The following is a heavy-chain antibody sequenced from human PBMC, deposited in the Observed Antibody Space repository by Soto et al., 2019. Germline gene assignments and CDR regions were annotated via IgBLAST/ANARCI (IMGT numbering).Heavy chain of an antibody. D-gene: IGHD1-26*01. Sequence: GGSLRLSCTASGFTFDNYAMNWFRQAPGKGLEWVGFIRSKAYGGTTEYAASVKGRFTISRDGSKSIAYLQMNSLKTEDTAVYYCTRVMELLPYYYFDYWGQGTLVTVSS. CDR3: TRVMELLPYYYFDY. CDR2: IRSKAYGGTT. CDR1: GFTFDNYA. V-gene: IGHV3-49*01. J-gene: IGHJ4*02.